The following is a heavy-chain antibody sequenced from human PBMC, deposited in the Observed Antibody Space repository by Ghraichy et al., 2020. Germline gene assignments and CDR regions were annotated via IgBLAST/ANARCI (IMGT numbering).Heavy chain of an antibody. Sequence: GGSLRLSCAASGFTFSSYAMHWVRQAPDKGLEWVAVISYDGSNKYYADSVKGRFTISRDNSKNTLYLQMNSLRAEDTAVYYCARESSSWRGLNWFDPWGQGTLVTVSS. V-gene: IGHV3-30-3*01. J-gene: IGHJ5*02. D-gene: IGHD6-13*01. CDR1: GFTFSSYA. CDR2: ISYDGSNK. CDR3: ARESSSWRGLNWFDP.